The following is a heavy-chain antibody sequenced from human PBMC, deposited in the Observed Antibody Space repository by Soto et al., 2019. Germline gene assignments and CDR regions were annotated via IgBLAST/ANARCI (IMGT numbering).Heavy chain of an antibody. CDR2: IYYSGST. J-gene: IGHJ4*02. V-gene: IGHV4-39*01. D-gene: IGHD1-26*01. Sequence: QLQLQESGPGLVKPSETLSLTCTVSGGSISSSSYYWGWIRQPPGKGLEWIGRIYYSGSTYYNPSLKSRVTISVDTSKNQFPLKLSSGTAADTAVYYCARLVGATFGYWGQGTLVTLSS. CDR1: GGSISSSSYY. CDR3: ARLVGATFGY.